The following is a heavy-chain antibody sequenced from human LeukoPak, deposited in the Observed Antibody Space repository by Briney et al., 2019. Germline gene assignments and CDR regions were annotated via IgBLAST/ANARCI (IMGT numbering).Heavy chain of an antibody. CDR3: AREGTTGTTFADY. Sequence: GRSLRLSCAASGFTFSSYAMHWVRQAPGKGLEWVAVISYDGSNKYYADPVKGRFTISRDNSKNTLYLQMNSLGAEDTAVYYCAREGTTGTTFADYWGQGTLVTVSS. J-gene: IGHJ4*02. CDR1: GFTFSSYA. V-gene: IGHV3-30-3*01. CDR2: ISYDGSNK. D-gene: IGHD1-1*01.